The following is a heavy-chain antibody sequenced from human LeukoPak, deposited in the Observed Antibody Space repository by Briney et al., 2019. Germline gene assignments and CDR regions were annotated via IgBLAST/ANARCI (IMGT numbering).Heavy chain of an antibody. J-gene: IGHJ4*02. D-gene: IGHD2/OR15-2a*01. Sequence: SHTLSLTCTVSGGSISSGSYYWSWIRQPAGKGLEGLGLIYTSGSTNYNPSLKRRVTISVDTCKNQFSLKLSSVTPEDTAVYYCAIYGSPRRPFLYFVYLGQGRIVTVSS. CDR3: AIYGSPRRPFLYFVY. CDR1: GGSISSGSYY. V-gene: IGHV4-61*02. CDR2: IYTSGST.